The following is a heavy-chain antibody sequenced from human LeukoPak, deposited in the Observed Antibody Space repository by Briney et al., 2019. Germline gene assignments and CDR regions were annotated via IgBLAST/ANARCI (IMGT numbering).Heavy chain of an antibody. D-gene: IGHD1-26*01. CDR1: GGTFSSYA. J-gene: IGHJ4*02. V-gene: IGHV1-69*05. Sequence: SVKVSCKASGGTFSSYAISWVRQAPVQVLEWMGRIIPIFGTANYAQKFQGRVTITTDESTSTAYMELSSLRSEDTAVYYCARGSVGATRFDYWGQGTLVTVSS. CDR3: ARGSVGATRFDY. CDR2: IIPIFGTA.